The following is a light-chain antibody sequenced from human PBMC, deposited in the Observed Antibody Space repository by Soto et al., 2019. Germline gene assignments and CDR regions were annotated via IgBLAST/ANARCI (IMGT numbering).Light chain of an antibody. V-gene: IGKV1D-16*01. CDR1: QDINSY. J-gene: IGKJ4*01. Sequence: DVQMTQSPSSLSASVGDRVTITCRASQDINSYLAWYQQKPGNAPKSLIYAASSLQTGVPSRFSGTESGTYFTLTISTLQPEDSATYYCQQYNIYPLTFGGGTKVEIK. CDR3: QQYNIYPLT. CDR2: AAS.